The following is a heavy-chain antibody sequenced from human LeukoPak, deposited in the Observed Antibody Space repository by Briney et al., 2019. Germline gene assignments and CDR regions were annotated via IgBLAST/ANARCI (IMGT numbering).Heavy chain of an antibody. J-gene: IGHJ3*02. D-gene: IGHD2-15*01. CDR2: IYYSGST. CDR3: AREVAPSDAFDI. CDR1: GGSISSSSYY. Sequence: SETLSLTCTVSGGSISSSSYYWGWIRQPPGKGLEWIGSIYYSGSTYYNPSLKSRVTISVDTSKNQFSLKLSSVTAADTAVYYCAREVAPSDAFDIWGQGTMVTVSS. V-gene: IGHV4-39*02.